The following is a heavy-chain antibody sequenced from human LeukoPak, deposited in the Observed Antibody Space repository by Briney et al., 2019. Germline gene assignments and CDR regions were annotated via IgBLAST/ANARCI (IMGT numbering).Heavy chain of an antibody. CDR2: IYYSGST. CDR3: ARGLTKDWFDP. V-gene: IGHV4-39*07. J-gene: IGHJ5*02. Sequence: SDTLSLTCTVSGGSISGDSYYWGWIPQPPGKGLEWIGSIYYSGSTNYNPSLKSRVTISVDTSKNQFSLKLSSVTAADTAVYYCARGLTKDWFDPWGQGTLVTVSS. D-gene: IGHD2-8*01. CDR1: GGSISGDSYY.